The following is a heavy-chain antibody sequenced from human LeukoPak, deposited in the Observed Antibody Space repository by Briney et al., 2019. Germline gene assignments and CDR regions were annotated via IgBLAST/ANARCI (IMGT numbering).Heavy chain of an antibody. D-gene: IGHD3-16*01. CDR3: VRDLILVWTPGDDFDF. Sequence: GGSLRLSCAASGFAFSAYWMHWVRQAPGKGLEWVSRINEDATTITYADSVKGRFIISRDNSKRSLYLQMNNLRAEDTAVYYCVRDLILVWTPGDDFDFWGQGTLVIVSS. CDR2: INEDATTI. J-gene: IGHJ4*02. V-gene: IGHV3-74*01. CDR1: GFAFSAYW.